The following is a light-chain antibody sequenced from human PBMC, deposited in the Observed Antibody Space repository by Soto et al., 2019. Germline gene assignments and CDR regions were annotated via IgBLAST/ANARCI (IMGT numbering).Light chain of an antibody. CDR1: SSDVGGYNY. V-gene: IGLV2-8*01. CDR2: EVS. J-gene: IGLJ1*01. CDR3: SSYAGSNV. Sequence: QSVLTQPPSGTGSPGQSVTISCTGTSSDVGGYNYVSWYQQHPGKAPKLMIYEVSKRPSGVPDRFSGSKSGNTASLTVSGLQAEDEADYYCSSYAGSNVFGTGTKVTVL.